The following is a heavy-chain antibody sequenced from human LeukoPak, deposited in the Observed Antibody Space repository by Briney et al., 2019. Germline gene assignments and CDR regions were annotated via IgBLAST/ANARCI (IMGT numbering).Heavy chain of an antibody. D-gene: IGHD3-3*01. CDR1: GFTFSSYE. CDR2: ISSSGSTI. Sequence: GGSLRLSCAASGFTFSSYEMNWVRQAPGKGLEWVSYISSSGSTIYYADSVKGRFTISRDNAKNSLYLQMNSLRAEDTAVYYCARGCGTIFGVVIIRGMDVWGQGTTVTVSS. CDR3: ARGCGTIFGVVIIRGMDV. J-gene: IGHJ6*02. V-gene: IGHV3-48*03.